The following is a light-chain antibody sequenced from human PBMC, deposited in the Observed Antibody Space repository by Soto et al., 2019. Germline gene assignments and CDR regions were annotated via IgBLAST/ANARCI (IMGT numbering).Light chain of an antibody. CDR1: RDISVY. CDR3: QQYDNFPPYT. Sequence: DTQMTQSPSSLSASVGDRVTITCQASRDISVYLNWYQQKPGKPPKLLLYDASNLQTGVPSRFSGSGSGTHFTFTISSLQPEDIATYYCQQYDNFPPYTFGQGTKLEIK. J-gene: IGKJ2*01. CDR2: DAS. V-gene: IGKV1-33*01.